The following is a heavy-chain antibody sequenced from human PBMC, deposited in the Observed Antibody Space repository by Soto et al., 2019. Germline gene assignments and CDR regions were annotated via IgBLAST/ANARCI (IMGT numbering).Heavy chain of an antibody. D-gene: IGHD6-6*01. J-gene: IGHJ5*02. CDR1: GYTFTSYG. CDR3: ARETHSSSSGVRWFDP. V-gene: IGHV1-18*01. Sequence: QVQLVQSGAEVKKPGASVKVSCKASGYTFTSYGISWVRRAPGQGFEWMGWISAYNGNTNYAQKLQGRVTMTTDTSTSTAYMELRSLRSDDTAVYYCARETHSSSSGVRWFDPWGQGTLVTVSS. CDR2: ISAYNGNT.